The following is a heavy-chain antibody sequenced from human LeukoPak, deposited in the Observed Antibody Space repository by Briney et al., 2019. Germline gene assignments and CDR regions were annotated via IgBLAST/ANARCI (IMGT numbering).Heavy chain of an antibody. D-gene: IGHD7-27*01. CDR3: ARENWVFDY. V-gene: IGHV4-38-2*02. CDR1: GYSISSGYH. J-gene: IGHJ4*02. CDR2: VYRSGST. Sequence: SETLSLTCVVSGYSISSGYHWGWIRQPPGEGLEWIGSVYRSGSTYYNPSLKSRGPISVDTSKNQLSQRVRLVTAADSDVYYCARENWVFDYWGQGIQVTVSS.